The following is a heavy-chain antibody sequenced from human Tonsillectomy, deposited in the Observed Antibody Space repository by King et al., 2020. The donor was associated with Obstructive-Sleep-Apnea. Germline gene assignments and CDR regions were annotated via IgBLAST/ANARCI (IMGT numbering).Heavy chain of an antibody. CDR2: ISERGGSP. J-gene: IGHJ4*02. CDR3: AKARLGEDYFSSDYYFDY. Sequence: VQLVESGGGWVQPGGSLRLSCAAAGFTFSSYAIGWVRQAPGKGLEGGLSISERGGSPSFPYCVKGRFTISRDNSKNTLYWQMNSLRAEDTAVYYCAKARLGEDYFSSDYYFDYWGQGTLVTVSS. V-gene: IGHV3-23*04. CDR1: GFTFSSYA. D-gene: IGHD3-10*01.